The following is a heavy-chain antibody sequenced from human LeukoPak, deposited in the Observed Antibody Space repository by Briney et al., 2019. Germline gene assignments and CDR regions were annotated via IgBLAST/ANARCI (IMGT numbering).Heavy chain of an antibody. CDR2: IIPIFGTA. J-gene: IGHJ4*02. V-gene: IGHV1-69*13. Sequence: SVKVSCKASGGTFSSYAISWVRQAPGQGLEWMGGIIPIFGTANYAQKFQGRVTITADESTSTAYMELSSLRSGDTAVYYCARESGGGDWPIDYWGQGTLVTVSS. D-gene: IGHD2-21*01. CDR1: GGTFSSYA. CDR3: ARESGGGDWPIDY.